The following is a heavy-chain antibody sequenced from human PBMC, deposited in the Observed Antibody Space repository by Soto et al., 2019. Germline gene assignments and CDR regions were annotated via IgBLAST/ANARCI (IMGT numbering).Heavy chain of an antibody. Sequence: SETLSLTCTVSGGSISSGDYYWSWIRQPPGKGLEWIGYIYYSGSTYYNPSLKSRVTISVDTSKNQFSLKLSSVTAADTAVYYCARRPIYYYDSSGYYVFDYWGLGTLVTVSS. CDR1: GGSISSGDYY. J-gene: IGHJ4*01. V-gene: IGHV4-30-4*01. CDR2: IYYSGST. CDR3: ARRPIYYYDSSGYYVFDY. D-gene: IGHD3-22*01.